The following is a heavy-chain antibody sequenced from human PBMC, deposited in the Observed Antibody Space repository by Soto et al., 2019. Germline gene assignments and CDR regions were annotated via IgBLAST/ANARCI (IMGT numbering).Heavy chain of an antibody. Sequence: QVQLQESGPGLVKPSETLSLTCTVSGGSISNYYWSWIRQPAGQGLEWIGRIYTSGNTNYNPSLKGRVTMSVDMSKNQFSLKLSSVAAADTAVYYCARDGNGDHGRAFAPWGQGTLVTVSS. V-gene: IGHV4-4*07. CDR1: GGSISNYY. CDR2: IYTSGNT. D-gene: IGHD4-17*01. CDR3: ARDGNGDHGRAFAP. J-gene: IGHJ5*02.